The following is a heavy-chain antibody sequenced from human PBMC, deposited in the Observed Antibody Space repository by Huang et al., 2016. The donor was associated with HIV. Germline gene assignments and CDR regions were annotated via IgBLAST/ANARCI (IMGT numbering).Heavy chain of an antibody. V-gene: IGHV4-34*02. CDR3: ARRYNSRRDY. Sequence: QVQLEQWGAGLLKASETLSLTCAVYGGSFSGYYWNWLRPAPGKGLEWVGEINHSGNTNYDPSRKSRVNMSVDTSKSQFSLYLTSLSAADTGTYFCARRYNSRRDYWGRGTLVTVNS. D-gene: IGHD3-22*01. CDR1: GGSFSGYY. J-gene: IGHJ4*02. CDR2: INHSGNT.